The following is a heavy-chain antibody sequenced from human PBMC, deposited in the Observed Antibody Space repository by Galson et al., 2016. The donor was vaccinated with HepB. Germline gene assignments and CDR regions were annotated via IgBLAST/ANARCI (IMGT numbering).Heavy chain of an antibody. V-gene: IGHV3-30*03. Sequence: SLRLSCAASGISFSSFGMHWVRQAPGKGLEWVAAISYDGTNKFYTDSVKGRFTFSRDNAKNTLYLQRHSLRAEDTAVYYCASVAEEGYGMDVWGHGTTVTVSS. CDR2: ISYDGTNK. J-gene: IGHJ6*02. CDR3: ASVAEEGYGMDV. CDR1: GISFSSFG.